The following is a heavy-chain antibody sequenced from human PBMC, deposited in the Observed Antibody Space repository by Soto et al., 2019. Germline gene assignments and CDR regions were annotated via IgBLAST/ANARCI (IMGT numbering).Heavy chain of an antibody. CDR3: ARPYDSSGYTDAFDI. Sequence: GESRKISCKGSGYSFTSYWIGWVRQMPGKGLEWMGIIYPGDSDTRYSPSFQGQVTISADKSISTAYLQWSSLKASDTAMYYCARPYDSSGYTDAFDIWGQGTMVTVS. CDR2: IYPGDSDT. D-gene: IGHD3-22*01. J-gene: IGHJ3*02. CDR1: GYSFTSYW. V-gene: IGHV5-51*01.